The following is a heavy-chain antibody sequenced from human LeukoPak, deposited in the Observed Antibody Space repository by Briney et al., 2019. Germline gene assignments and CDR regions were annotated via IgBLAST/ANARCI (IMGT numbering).Heavy chain of an antibody. D-gene: IGHD1-26*01. Sequence: QAGGSLRLSCSASGFTFSSYGMHWVRQAPGKGLVWVAFIRYDGSDKYYAESVKGRFTISRDNSTNTLYLQMNSLRTEDTAVYYXXXXXXXSYYGLGDYFDYWGQGTLVTVSS. CDR2: IRYDGSDK. CDR3: XXXXXXSYYGLGDYFDY. V-gene: IGHV3-30*02. CDR1: GFTFSSYG. J-gene: IGHJ4*02.